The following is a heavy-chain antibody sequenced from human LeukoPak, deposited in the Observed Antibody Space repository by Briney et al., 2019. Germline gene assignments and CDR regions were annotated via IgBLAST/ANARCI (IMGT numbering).Heavy chain of an antibody. CDR2: IKQDGSEK. Sequence: GGSLRLSCAASGFTFSSYWMSWVRQAPGKGLEWAANIKQDGSEKYYVDSAKGRFTISRDNAKTSLYLQMNSLRAEDTAVYYCARDLSGITGYTYGRGIDYWGQGTLVTVSS. J-gene: IGHJ4*02. CDR3: ARDLSGITGYTYGRGIDY. CDR1: GFTFSSYW. V-gene: IGHV3-7*01. D-gene: IGHD5-18*01.